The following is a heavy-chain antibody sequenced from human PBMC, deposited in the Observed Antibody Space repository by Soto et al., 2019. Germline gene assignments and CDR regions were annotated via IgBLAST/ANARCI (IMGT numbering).Heavy chain of an antibody. D-gene: IGHD3-16*01. J-gene: IGHJ4*02. CDR3: EKFWGQMEALVDDY. Sequence: PGGSLRLSCAASGFTFSNFGMHWVRQAPVNGLAFVAAISYYLNIKYYADSVKGRFTISRYNSKNTLFLQMNSLRAEDTAVYYFEKFWGQMEALVDDYWGQGTLVTVSS. V-gene: IGHV3-30*18. CDR2: ISYYLNIK. CDR1: GFTFSNFG.